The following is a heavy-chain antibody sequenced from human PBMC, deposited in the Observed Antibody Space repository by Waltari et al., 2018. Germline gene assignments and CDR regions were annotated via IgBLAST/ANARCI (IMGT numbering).Heavy chain of an antibody. V-gene: IGHV4-59*01. Sequence: QVQLQESGPGLVKPSETLSLTCTVSGGSISSYHWSWIRHPPGKGLEWIGYIYYSGSTNYNPSLKSRVTISVDTSKNQFSLKLSSVTAADTAVYYCARDGIWFGELYYYGMDVWGQGTTVTVSS. CDR1: GGSISSYH. CDR2: IYYSGST. J-gene: IGHJ6*02. D-gene: IGHD3-10*01. CDR3: ARDGIWFGELYYYGMDV.